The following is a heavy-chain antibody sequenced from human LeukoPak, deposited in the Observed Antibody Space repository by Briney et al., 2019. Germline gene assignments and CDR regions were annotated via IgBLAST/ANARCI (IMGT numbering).Heavy chain of an antibody. CDR3: ARDNRPSTMVRGVPTTYYFDY. J-gene: IGHJ4*02. D-gene: IGHD3-10*01. Sequence: PGGSLRLSCAASGFTFSSYSMNWVRQAPGKGLEWVAVISYDGSNKYYADSVKGRFTISRDNSKNTLYLQMNSLRAEDTAVYYCARDNRPSTMVRGVPTTYYFDYWGQGTLVTVSS. V-gene: IGHV3-30*03. CDR1: GFTFSSYS. CDR2: ISYDGSNK.